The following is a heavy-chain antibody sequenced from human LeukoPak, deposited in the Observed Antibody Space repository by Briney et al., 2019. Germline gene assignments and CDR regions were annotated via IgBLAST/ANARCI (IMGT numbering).Heavy chain of an antibody. CDR2: ISTGSSYI. J-gene: IGHJ3*02. D-gene: IGHD2-21*02. V-gene: IGHV3-21*01. CDR3: ARDLTYCGGDCYPREAFDI. Sequence: GGSLRLSCAASGFTFSTYSMNWVRQAPGKGLEWLSSISTGSSYIYYADSVKGRFTISRDNAKNSLYLQMNSLRAEDTAVYYCARDLTYCGGDCYPREAFDIWGQGTMVTVSS. CDR1: GFTFSTYS.